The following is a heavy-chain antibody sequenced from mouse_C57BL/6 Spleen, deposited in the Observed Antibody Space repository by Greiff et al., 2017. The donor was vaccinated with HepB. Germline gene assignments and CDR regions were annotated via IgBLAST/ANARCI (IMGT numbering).Heavy chain of an antibody. CDR3: ARVVTTSRYYAMDY. CDR2: IWSGGST. CDR1: GFSLTSYG. V-gene: IGHV2-2*01. Sequence: VKLQQSGPGLVQPSQSLSITCTVSGFSLTSYGVHWVRQSPGKGLEWLGVIWSGGSTDYNAAFISRLSISKDNSKSQVFFKMNSLQADDTAIYYCARVVTTSRYYAMDYWGQGTSVTVSS. D-gene: IGHD2-5*01. J-gene: IGHJ4*01.